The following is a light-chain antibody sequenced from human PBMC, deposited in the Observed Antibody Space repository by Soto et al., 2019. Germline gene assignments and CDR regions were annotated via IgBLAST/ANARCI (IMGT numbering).Light chain of an antibody. CDR1: QSLLYSVNNKND. J-gene: IGKJ1*01. Sequence: DIVLTQSPDSLAVSLGERATINCKSSQSLLYSVNNKNDLAWYQKKPGQPPKLLIYWASTRESGVPDRFSGSGSGTDFTLTISSLQAEDVAVYYCQQYYSGLWTLGQGTKVEIK. V-gene: IGKV4-1*01. CDR2: WAS. CDR3: QQYYSGLWT.